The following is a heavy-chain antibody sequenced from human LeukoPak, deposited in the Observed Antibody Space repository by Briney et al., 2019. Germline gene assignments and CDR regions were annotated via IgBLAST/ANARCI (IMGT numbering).Heavy chain of an antibody. CDR2: IKYDGSET. CDR1: GFAFSQSY. CDR3: ARDPSYAGYDY. J-gene: IGHJ4*02. D-gene: IGHD5-12*01. Sequence: GGSLRLSCAASGFAFSQSYMTWVRQAPGKGLEWVATIKYDGSETAYGNSVKGRFTISKDNAKNSLYLQMNSLRVEDTAVYYCARDPSYAGYDYWGQGTLVTVSS. V-gene: IGHV3-7*03.